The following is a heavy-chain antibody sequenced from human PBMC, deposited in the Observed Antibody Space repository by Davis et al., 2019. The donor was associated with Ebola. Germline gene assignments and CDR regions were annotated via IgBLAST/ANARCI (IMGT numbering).Heavy chain of an antibody. Sequence: GGSLRLSCAASGFTFSSYGMHWVRQAPGKGLEWVAVISYDGSNKYYADSVKGRFTISRDNSKNTLYLQMNRLRVEDTAVYYCASSWLLYYSGVNVWGNGTTVAVSS. D-gene: IGHD5-12*01. J-gene: IGHJ6*04. CDR3: ASSWLLYYSGVNV. CDR2: ISYDGSNK. V-gene: IGHV3-30*03. CDR1: GFTFSSYG.